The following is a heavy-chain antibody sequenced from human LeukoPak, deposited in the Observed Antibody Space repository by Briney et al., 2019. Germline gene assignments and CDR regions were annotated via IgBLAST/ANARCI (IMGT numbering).Heavy chain of an antibody. Sequence: TGGSLRLSCAASGFTFSSYAMSWVRQAPGKGLEWVSAISGSGGSTYYADSVKGRFTISRDNSKNTLYLQMNSLRAEDTAVYYCAKGSGALLWFGEFVIDYWGQGTLVTVSS. V-gene: IGHV3-23*01. CDR1: GFTFSSYA. J-gene: IGHJ4*02. D-gene: IGHD3-10*01. CDR2: ISGSGGST. CDR3: AKGSGALLWFGEFVIDY.